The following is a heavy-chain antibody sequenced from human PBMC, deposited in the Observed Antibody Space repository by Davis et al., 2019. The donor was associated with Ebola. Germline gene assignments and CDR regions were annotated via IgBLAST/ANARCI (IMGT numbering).Heavy chain of an antibody. V-gene: IGHV3-7*01. J-gene: IGHJ4*02. CDR3: MDVETLSGGEGD. Sequence: PGGSLRLSCAASGYTFSRYWMSWVRQAPGKGLEWVSNINPDGTDKNYVDSMKGRFTISRDNTKNSVYLQMNSLRGEDTAAYFCMDVETLSGGEGDWGQGTLVTVSS. CDR2: INPDGTDK. D-gene: IGHD2-21*01. CDR1: GYTFSRYW.